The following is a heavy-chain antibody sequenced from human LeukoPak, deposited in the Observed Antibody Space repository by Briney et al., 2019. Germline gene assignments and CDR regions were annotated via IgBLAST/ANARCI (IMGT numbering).Heavy chain of an antibody. V-gene: IGHV3-7*03. D-gene: IGHD6-25*01. CDR2: IKHDGSEK. CDR3: ARERDQSGFDAFDI. CDR1: GFSFSSSW. J-gene: IGHJ3*02. Sequence: PGGSLRLSCAPLGFSFSSSWMTWVRKPPGKGLGRVANIKHDGSEKYYVDSVKGRFLISRDSAKSSLYLQMNSLRAEDTAVYYCARERDQSGFDAFDIWGQGTMVTVSS.